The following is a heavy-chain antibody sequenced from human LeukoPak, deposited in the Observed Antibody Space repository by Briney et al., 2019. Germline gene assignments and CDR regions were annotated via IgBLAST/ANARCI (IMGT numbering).Heavy chain of an antibody. D-gene: IGHD3-10*01. CDR2: INPNSGDT. CDR3: ARTYYFGSGNEAFDI. CDR1: GYTFTGYY. V-gene: IGHV1-2*02. J-gene: IGHJ3*02. Sequence: ASVKVSCKASGYTFTGYYMHWVRQAPGQGLEWMGWINPNSGDTNYAQKFQGRVTMTRDTSISTAFMELSRLRSDDTAVYYCARTYYFGSGNEAFDIWGQGTVVTVSS.